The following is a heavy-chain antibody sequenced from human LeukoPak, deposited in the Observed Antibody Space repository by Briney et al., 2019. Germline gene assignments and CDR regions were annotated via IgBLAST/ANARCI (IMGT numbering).Heavy chain of an antibody. J-gene: IGHJ4*02. D-gene: IGHD3-10*01. CDR1: GGTFSSYA. CDR2: IIPIFGTA. V-gene: IGHV1-69*05. Sequence: SVKASCKASGGTFSSYAINWVRQAPGQGLEWMGRIIPIFGTANYAQKFQGRVTITTDEFTSTAYMELSSLRSEDTAVYYCARDPGMVRGVFMHYFDYWGQGTLVTVSS. CDR3: ARDPGMVRGVFMHYFDY.